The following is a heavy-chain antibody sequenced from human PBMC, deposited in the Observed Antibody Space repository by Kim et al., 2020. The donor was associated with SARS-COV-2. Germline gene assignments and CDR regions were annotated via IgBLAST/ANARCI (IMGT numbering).Heavy chain of an antibody. Sequence: SETLSLTCTVSGGSISSSSYYWGWIRQPPGKGLEWIGSIYYSGSTYYNPSLKSRVTISVDTSKNQFSLKLSSVTAADTAVYYCARHQHSGDYDILTGYYFDYWGQGTLVTVSS. CDR3: ARHQHSGDYDILTGYYFDY. D-gene: IGHD3-9*01. V-gene: IGHV4-39*01. CDR2: IYYSGST. CDR1: GGSISSSSYY. J-gene: IGHJ4*02.